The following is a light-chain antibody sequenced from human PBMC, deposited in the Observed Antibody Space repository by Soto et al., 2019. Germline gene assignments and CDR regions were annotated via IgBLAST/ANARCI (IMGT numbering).Light chain of an antibody. CDR1: DNIDTW. V-gene: IGKV1-5*03. Sequence: DIQMTQSPSTVSASVGDRVAITCRASDNIDTWVAWYQQKPGEAPKLMIYKASKLENGDPSRCAGCGSGTEFTLSIASLQPDDSATYYCQQDNSYSRTFGQGTKVEIK. CDR2: KAS. CDR3: QQDNSYSRT. J-gene: IGKJ1*01.